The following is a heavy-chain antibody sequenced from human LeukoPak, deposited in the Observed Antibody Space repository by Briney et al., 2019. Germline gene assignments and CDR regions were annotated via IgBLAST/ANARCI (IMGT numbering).Heavy chain of an antibody. V-gene: IGHV1-8*02. CDR2: MRPNSGET. J-gene: IGHJ1*01. D-gene: IGHD2-15*01. CDR1: GYTFTNFE. CDR3: ARGYCSGGGCYTAEYLPH. Sequence: ASVKVSCKASGYTFTNFEINWVRQVAGQGLEWMGWMRPNSGETVNVQKFQGRVTMTRDISTSTAYMELTGLRSDDTAVYFCARGYCSGGGCYTAEYLPHWGQGALVTVSS.